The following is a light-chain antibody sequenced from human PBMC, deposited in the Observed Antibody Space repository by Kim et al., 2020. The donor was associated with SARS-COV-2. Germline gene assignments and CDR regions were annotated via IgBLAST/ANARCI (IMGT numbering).Light chain of an antibody. CDR1: NLGDKY. J-gene: IGLJ2*01. V-gene: IGLV3-1*01. CDR3: QAWDSSTAV. Sequence: SVSPGQTARITCSGRNLGDKYVYWYQQKPGRSTVLLIYQDTKRPSGIPERFSGSNSGDTATLTISGTQAMDEADYYCQAWDSSTAVFGGGTKVTVL. CDR2: QDT.